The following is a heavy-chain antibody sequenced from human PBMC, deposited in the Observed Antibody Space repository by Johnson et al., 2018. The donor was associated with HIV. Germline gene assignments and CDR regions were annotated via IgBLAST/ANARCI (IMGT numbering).Heavy chain of an antibody. CDR3: AKSALERATPLAEVDAFDV. CDR1: GFTFSSYG. Sequence: QVQLVESGGGVVQPGRSLRLSCAASGFTFSSYGMHWVRQAPGKGLEWVAVISYDGSNKYYADSVKGRFTISRDTSKNTLYLQMNNLRVEDTALYYCAKSALERATPLAEVDAFDVWGQGTMVTVSS. V-gene: IGHV3-30*18. CDR2: ISYDGSNK. D-gene: IGHD5-24*01. J-gene: IGHJ3*01.